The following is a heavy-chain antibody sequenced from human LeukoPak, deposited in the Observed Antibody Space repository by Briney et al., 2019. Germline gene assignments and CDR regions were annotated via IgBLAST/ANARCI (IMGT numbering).Heavy chain of an antibody. V-gene: IGHV3-30*04. Sequence: QTGGSLRLSCAASGFTFSSYAMHWVRQAPGKGLEWVAVISYDGSNKYYADSVKGRFTISRDNSKNTLYLQMNSLRAEDTAVYYCARVELGSGMGDEAFDIWGQGTMVTVSS. CDR1: GFTFSSYA. J-gene: IGHJ3*02. CDR3: ARVELGSGMGDEAFDI. CDR2: ISYDGSNK. D-gene: IGHD3-10*01.